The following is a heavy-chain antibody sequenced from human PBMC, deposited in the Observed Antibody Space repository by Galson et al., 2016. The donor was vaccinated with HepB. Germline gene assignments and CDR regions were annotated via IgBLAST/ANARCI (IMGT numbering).Heavy chain of an antibody. D-gene: IGHD1-26*01. Sequence: SLRLSCAASGFTFSSYSMNWVRQAPGKGLEWVSSISSGSSYIYYADSVKGRFTISRDNAKNSLYLQMNSLRAEDTAVYYCARGAYSGSYFWYFDLWDRGTLVTVSS. CDR3: ARGAYSGSYFWYFDL. CDR2: ISSGSSYI. J-gene: IGHJ2*01. V-gene: IGHV3-21*01. CDR1: GFTFSSYS.